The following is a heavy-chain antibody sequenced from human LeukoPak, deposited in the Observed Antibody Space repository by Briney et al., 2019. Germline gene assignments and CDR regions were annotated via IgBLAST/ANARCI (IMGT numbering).Heavy chain of an antibody. V-gene: IGHV3-23*01. CDR2: ISGSGVAT. D-gene: IGHD3-3*01. Sequence: GGSLRLSCAASGFTFSSYAMSWVRQAPGKGLEWVSAISGSGVATYYADSVKGRFTISRDNSKNTLYLQMNSLRAGDTAVYYCAKGNYDFWSGYPGLSYFDYWGQGTLVTVSS. CDR3: AKGNYDFWSGYPGLSYFDY. CDR1: GFTFSSYA. J-gene: IGHJ4*02.